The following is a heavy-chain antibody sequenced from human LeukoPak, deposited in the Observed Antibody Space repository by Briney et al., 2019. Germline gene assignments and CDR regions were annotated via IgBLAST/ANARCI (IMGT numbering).Heavy chain of an antibody. CDR3: ARADYGGNSGPIWFDP. CDR1: GGSFSGYY. V-gene: IGHV4-34*01. CDR2: INRSGST. Sequence: SETLSLTCAVYGGSFSGYYWSWIRQPPGKGLEWIGEINRSGSTNYNPSLKSRVTISVDTSKNQFSLKLSSVTAADTAVYYCARADYGGNSGPIWFDPWGQGTLVTVSS. D-gene: IGHD4-23*01. J-gene: IGHJ5*02.